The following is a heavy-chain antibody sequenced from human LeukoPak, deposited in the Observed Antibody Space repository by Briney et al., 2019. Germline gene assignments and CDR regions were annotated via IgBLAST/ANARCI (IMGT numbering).Heavy chain of an antibody. V-gene: IGHV1-24*01. Sequence: ASVKVSCKVSGYTLTELSMHWVRQAPGKGLEWMGGFDPEDGETIYAQKFQGRVTMTEDTSTDTAYMELSSLRSGDTAVYYCAIVGSGNYLVNYWGQGTLVTVSS. CDR1: GYTLTELS. CDR3: AIVGSGNYLVNY. J-gene: IGHJ4*02. CDR2: FDPEDGET. D-gene: IGHD3-22*01.